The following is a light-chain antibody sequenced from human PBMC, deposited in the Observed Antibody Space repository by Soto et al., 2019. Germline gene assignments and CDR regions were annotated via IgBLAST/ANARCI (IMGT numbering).Light chain of an antibody. CDR3: QQYGSSSFT. Sequence: EIVLTQSPGTLSLSSGERATLSCRASQSVSSSYLAWYQQKPGQAPRLLVYATSSRATGIPDGFSGSGSGTDCTLTISRLEHEDFAVYYCQQYGSSSFTCGQGTKLEIK. V-gene: IGKV3-20*01. J-gene: IGKJ2*01. CDR1: QSVSSSY. CDR2: ATS.